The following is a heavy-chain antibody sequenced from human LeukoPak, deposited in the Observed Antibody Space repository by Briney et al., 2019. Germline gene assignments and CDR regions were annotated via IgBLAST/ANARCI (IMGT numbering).Heavy chain of an antibody. J-gene: IGHJ4*02. V-gene: IGHV3-11*04. Sequence: PGGSLRLSCAASGFSFSDYYMRWIRQAPGKGLEWVSYISSSGDTMFYSDSVKGRLTISRDNGKKSLFLEINSLRAEDAAIYYCARVMGNYASDYWGQGALVTVSS. CDR1: GFSFSDYY. CDR3: ARVMGNYASDY. D-gene: IGHD1-7*01. CDR2: ISSSGDTM.